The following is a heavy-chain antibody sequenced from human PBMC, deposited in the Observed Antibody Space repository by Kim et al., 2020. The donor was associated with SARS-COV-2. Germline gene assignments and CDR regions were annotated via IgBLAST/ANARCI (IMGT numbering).Heavy chain of an antibody. CDR1: GFTFSSYS. J-gene: IGHJ6*02. CDR2: ISSSSSYI. Sequence: GGSLRLSCAASGFTFSSYSMNWVRQAPGKGLEWVSSISSSSSYIYYADSVKGRFTISRDNAKNSLYLQMNSLRAEDTAVYYCARGLGMDYGDLRGYYYYYYGMDVWGQGTTVTVSS. D-gene: IGHD4-17*01. CDR3: ARGLGMDYGDLRGYYYYYYGMDV. V-gene: IGHV3-21*01.